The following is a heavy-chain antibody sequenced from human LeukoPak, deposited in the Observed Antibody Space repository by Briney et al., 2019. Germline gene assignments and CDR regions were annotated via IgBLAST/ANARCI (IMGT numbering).Heavy chain of an antibody. CDR3: ARDACPNGVCHSTYGIDV. D-gene: IGHD2-8*01. J-gene: IGHJ6*02. CDR1: GFTFSSYA. Sequence: PGGSLRLSCAASGFTFSSYAMSWVRQAPGKGLEWVSGISGSGGSTYYADSVKGRFTISRDNSKNTLNLQMNSLRAEDTAVYYCARDACPNGVCHSTYGIDVWGQGTTVTVSS. V-gene: IGHV3-23*01. CDR2: ISGSGGST.